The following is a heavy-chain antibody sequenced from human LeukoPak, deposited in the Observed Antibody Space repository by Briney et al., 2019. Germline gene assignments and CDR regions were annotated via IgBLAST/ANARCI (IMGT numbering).Heavy chain of an antibody. D-gene: IGHD5-18*01. CDR1: GFTFSNYW. V-gene: IGHV3-7*01. CDR2: IKQDGSDK. CDR3: ASQYSYGYPLGY. Sequence: PGGSLRLSCAASGFTFSNYWMSWVRQAPGKGLEWVANIKQDGSDKYYVDSVRGRFTISRDNAKNSLYLQMNSLRAENTAVYYCASQYSYGYPLGYWGQGTLVTVSS. J-gene: IGHJ4*02.